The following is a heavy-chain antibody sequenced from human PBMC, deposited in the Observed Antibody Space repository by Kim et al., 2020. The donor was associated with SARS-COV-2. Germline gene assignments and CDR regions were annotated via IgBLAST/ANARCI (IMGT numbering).Heavy chain of an antibody. CDR3: AKGLN. J-gene: IGHJ4*02. CDR2: ILYSGTT. V-gene: IGHV4-39*01. Sequence: ILYSGTTSYNPSLKSRVTISIDTSKNQFSLTLTCVTAADTAVYYCAKGLNWGQGTLVTVSS.